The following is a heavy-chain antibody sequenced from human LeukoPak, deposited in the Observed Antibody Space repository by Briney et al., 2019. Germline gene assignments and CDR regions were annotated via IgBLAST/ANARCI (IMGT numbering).Heavy chain of an antibody. CDR1: GFTFSSYA. Sequence: PGRSLRLSCAASGFTFSSYAMHWVRQAPGKGLEWVAVISYDGSNKYYADSVKGRFTISRDNSKNTLYLQMNSLRAKDTAVYYCARGGMITFGGVIGDYWGQGTLVTVSS. V-gene: IGHV3-30*04. D-gene: IGHD3-16*02. CDR2: ISYDGSNK. CDR3: ARGGMITFGGVIGDY. J-gene: IGHJ4*02.